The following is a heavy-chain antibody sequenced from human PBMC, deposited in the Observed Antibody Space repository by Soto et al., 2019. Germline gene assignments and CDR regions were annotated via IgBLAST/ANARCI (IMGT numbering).Heavy chain of an antibody. D-gene: IGHD3-16*01. V-gene: IGHV4-59*01. CDR1: GGSISSYW. Sequence: PSETLSLTCTVSGGSISSYWWSWIRQSPGKGLEWIGYMYYSGTTNYNPSLKSRVTISVDTSKNQFSLKLTSVTAADTAVYFCAGVPPEGVGGMDVWGPGTTVTVSS. CDR3: AGVPPEGVGGMDV. J-gene: IGHJ6*02. CDR2: MYYSGTT.